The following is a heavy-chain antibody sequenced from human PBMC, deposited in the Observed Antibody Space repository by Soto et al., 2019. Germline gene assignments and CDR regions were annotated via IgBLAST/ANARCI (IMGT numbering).Heavy chain of an antibody. V-gene: IGHV4-34*01. Sequence: SETLSLTCAVYGGSFSGYYWSWIRQPPGKGLEWIGEINHSGGTNYNPSLKSRVTISVDTSKNQFSLKLSSVTAADTAVYYCARGVAYYDILTGYYSSYYYYMDVWGKGTTVTVSS. J-gene: IGHJ6*03. CDR3: ARGVAYYDILTGYYSSYYYYMDV. CDR2: INHSGGT. CDR1: GGSFSGYY. D-gene: IGHD3-9*01.